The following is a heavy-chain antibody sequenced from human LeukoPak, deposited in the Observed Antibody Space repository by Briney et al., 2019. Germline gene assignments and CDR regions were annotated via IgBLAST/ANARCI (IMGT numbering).Heavy chain of an antibody. CDR2: IIPIFGTA. CDR1: GGTFRTYA. D-gene: IGHD3-10*01. Sequence: SVKVSCKASGGTFRTYAISWVRQAPGQGLEWMGGIIPIFGTANYAQKFQGRVTITADESTSAAYMELSSLRSEDTAVYYCARDSGGITMVRGNWFDPWGQGTLVTVSS. CDR3: ARDSGGITMVRGNWFDP. J-gene: IGHJ5*02. V-gene: IGHV1-69*13.